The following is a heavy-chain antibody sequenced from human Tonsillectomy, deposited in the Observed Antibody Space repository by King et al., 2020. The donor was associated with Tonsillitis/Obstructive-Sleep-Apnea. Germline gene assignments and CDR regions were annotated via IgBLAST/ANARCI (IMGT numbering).Heavy chain of an antibody. D-gene: IGHD6-13*01. Sequence: VQLQESGPGLVKPSETLSLTCTVSGGSVSSGSYYWSWIRQPPGKGLEWIGYIYYSGSTNYNPSLKSRFTISVDTSKNQFSLKLTSVTAADTAVYYCARATIAAAGTGEYYFDYWGQGTLVTVSS. J-gene: IGHJ4*02. V-gene: IGHV4-61*01. CDR1: GGSVSSGSYY. CDR2: IYYSGST. CDR3: ARATIAAAGTGEYYFDY.